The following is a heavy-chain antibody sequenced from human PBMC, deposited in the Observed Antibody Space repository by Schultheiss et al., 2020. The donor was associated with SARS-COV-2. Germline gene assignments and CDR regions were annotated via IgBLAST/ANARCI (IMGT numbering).Heavy chain of an antibody. D-gene: IGHD2-2*01. CDR2: IYTSGST. V-gene: IGHV4-4*07. CDR1: GGSISSYY. Sequence: SETLSLTCTVSGGSISSYYWSWIRQPAGKGLEWIGRIYTSGSTNYNPSLKSRVTMSVDTSKNQFSLKLSSVTAADTAVYYCARGFPAGSRGGGLDIVVVPAARGPWFDPWGQGTLVTVSS. CDR3: ARGFPAGSRGGGLDIVVVPAARGPWFDP. J-gene: IGHJ5*02.